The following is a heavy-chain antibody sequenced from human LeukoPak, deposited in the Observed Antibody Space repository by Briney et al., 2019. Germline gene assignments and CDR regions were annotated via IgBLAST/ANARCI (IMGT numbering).Heavy chain of an antibody. V-gene: IGHV4-59*01. Sequence: SETPSLTCIVSGVSLSSYYWSWIRQPPGKGLEWIGYLYYSGNTNYNPSLKSRVTMSVDTSKNQFSLKLSSVTAADTAVYYCARAGGGYTFNYWGQGTLVTVSS. D-gene: IGHD5-12*01. CDR2: LYYSGNT. J-gene: IGHJ4*02. CDR1: GVSLSSYY. CDR3: ARAGGGYTFNY.